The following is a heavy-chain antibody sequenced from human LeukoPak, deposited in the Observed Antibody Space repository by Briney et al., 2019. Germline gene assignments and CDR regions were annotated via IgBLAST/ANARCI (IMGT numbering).Heavy chain of an antibody. D-gene: IGHD3-16*01. CDR2: IYYSGST. Sequence: PSETLSLTCTVSGGSISSYYWSWIRQPPGKGLEWIGYIYYSGSTNYNPSLKSRVTISVDTSKNQFSLRLSSVTAADTAVYYCARSMNGGYHAFDIWGQGTMVTVSS. CDR1: GGSISSYY. CDR3: ARSMNGGYHAFDI. V-gene: IGHV4-59*12. J-gene: IGHJ3*02.